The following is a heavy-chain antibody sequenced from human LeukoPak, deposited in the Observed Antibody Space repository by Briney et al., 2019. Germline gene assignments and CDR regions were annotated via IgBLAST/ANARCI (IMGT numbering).Heavy chain of an antibody. CDR3: ARGEGIAAASPIYY. D-gene: IGHD6-13*01. CDR2: ISAYNGNT. V-gene: IGHV1-18*01. Sequence: ASVKVSCKVSGYTLTELSMHWVRQAPGQGLEWMGWISAYNGNTNYAQKLQGRVTMTTDTSTSTAYMELRSLRSDDTAVYYCARGEGIAAASPIYYWGQGTLVTVSS. CDR1: GYTLTELS. J-gene: IGHJ4*02.